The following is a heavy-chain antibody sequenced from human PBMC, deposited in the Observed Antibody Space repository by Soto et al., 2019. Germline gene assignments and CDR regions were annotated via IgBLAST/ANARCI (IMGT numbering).Heavy chain of an antibody. V-gene: IGHV1-18*01. CDR2: ISAYSGNT. CDR3: ARDLGIFGLRFLEWSSSYYYYGMDV. D-gene: IGHD3-3*01. J-gene: IGHJ6*02. Sequence: ASVKVSCKASGYTFTSYGISWVRQAPGQGLEWMGWISAYSGNTNYAQKLKGRVTMTTDTSTSTAYMELRSLRSDDTAVYYCARDLGIFGLRFLEWSSSYYYYGMDVWGQGTTVTVSS. CDR1: GYTFTSYG.